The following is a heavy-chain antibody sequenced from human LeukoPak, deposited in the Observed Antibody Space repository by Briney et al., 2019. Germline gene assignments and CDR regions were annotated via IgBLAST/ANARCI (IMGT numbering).Heavy chain of an antibody. D-gene: IGHD2-2*01. J-gene: IGHJ5*02. CDR3: ARSGRVYQLSYRSRNWFDP. CDR1: GYTFTIYA. CDR2: INTNTGNP. Sequence: ASVKVSCTASGYTFTIYAMNWVRQAPGQGLEWMGWINTNTGNPTYAQGFTGRFVFSLDTSVSTASLQISSLKAEDTAVYYCARSGRVYQLSYRSRNWFDPWGQGTLVTVSS. V-gene: IGHV7-4-1*02.